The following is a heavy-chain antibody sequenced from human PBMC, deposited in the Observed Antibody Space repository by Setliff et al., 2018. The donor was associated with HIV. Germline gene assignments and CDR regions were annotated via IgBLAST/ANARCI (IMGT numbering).Heavy chain of an antibody. Sequence: LSLTCTVSGGSISSGGYYWSWIRQHPGKGLEWIGYIYYNGSTYYNPSLKSRVTISVDTSKNQFSLKLSSVTAADTAVYYCARSKKRGDYYYYYYYMDVWGKGTTVTVSS. J-gene: IGHJ6*03. CDR1: GGSISSGGYY. CDR2: IYYNGST. V-gene: IGHV4-31*02. CDR3: ARSKKRGDYYYYYYYMDV. D-gene: IGHD3-16*01.